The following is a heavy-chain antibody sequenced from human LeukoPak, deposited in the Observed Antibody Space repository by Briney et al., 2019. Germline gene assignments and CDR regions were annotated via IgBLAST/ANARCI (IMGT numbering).Heavy chain of an antibody. J-gene: IGHJ4*02. CDR1: GFTFSSYS. CDR3: ARDQGRAYYGSGSYFYFDY. D-gene: IGHD3-10*01. CDR2: ISSSSSYI. V-gene: IGHV3-21*01. Sequence: PGGSLRLSCAASGFTFSSYSMNWVRQAPGKGLEWVSSISSSSSYIYYADSVKGRFTISRDNAKNSLYLQMNSLRAEDTAVYYCARDQGRAYYGSGSYFYFDYWGQGTLVTVSS.